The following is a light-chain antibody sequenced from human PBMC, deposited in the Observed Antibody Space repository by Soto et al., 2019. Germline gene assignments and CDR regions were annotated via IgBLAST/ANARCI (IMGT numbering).Light chain of an antibody. CDR1: QSVSSD. J-gene: IGKJ5*01. CDR3: QQYHKWPPIT. CDR2: GAS. Sequence: EIVMTQSPATLSVSPWERATLSCRASQSVSSDLAWYHQKPGQAPRLLIYGASTRATGIPARFSGSGSGTEFTLTISSLQSEDFAVYYCQQYHKWPPITFGQGTRLEIK. V-gene: IGKV3-15*01.